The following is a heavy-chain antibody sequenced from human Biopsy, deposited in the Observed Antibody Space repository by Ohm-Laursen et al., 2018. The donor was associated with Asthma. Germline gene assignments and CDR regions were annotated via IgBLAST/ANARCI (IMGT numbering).Heavy chain of an antibody. CDR2: IYYSGST. D-gene: IGHD4-17*01. J-gene: IGHJ5*02. V-gene: IGHV4-31*03. CDR1: GGSINIGDYY. CDR3: ARTTYGDDGFNP. Sequence: TLSLTCTVSGGSINIGDYYWSWIRQHPVKGLEWIGYIYYSGSTYYNPSLKSRVSISLDTSKNQFSLSLTSVTAADTAVYYCARTTYGDDGFNPWGQGTLVTVPS.